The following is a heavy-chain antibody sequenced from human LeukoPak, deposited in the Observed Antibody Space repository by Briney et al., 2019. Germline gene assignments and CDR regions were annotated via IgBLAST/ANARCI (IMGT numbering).Heavy chain of an antibody. D-gene: IGHD1-26*01. CDR1: GGSISSSTYY. J-gene: IGHJ5*02. Sequence: KSSETLSLTCTVSGGSISSSTYYWGWIRQPPGKGLEWIGSIYYSGKTYYSPSLKSRVTISVDTSKNQFSLKLSSVTAADTAVYYCARGAPRGERLGWFDPWGQGTLVTVSS. CDR2: IYYSGKT. V-gene: IGHV4-39*01. CDR3: ARGAPRGERLGWFDP.